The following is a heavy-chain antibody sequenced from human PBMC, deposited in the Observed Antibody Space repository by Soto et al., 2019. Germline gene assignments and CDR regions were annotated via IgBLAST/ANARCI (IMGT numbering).Heavy chain of an antibody. V-gene: IGHV4-31*03. J-gene: IGHJ5*02. D-gene: IGHD3-10*01. CDR1: GGSIISGGYY. CDR2: IYYSGST. Sequence: SETLSLTCTVSGGSIISGGYYWIWIRQHPGKGLEWIGYIYYSGSTYYNPSLKSRVTISVDTSRNQFSLKLSSVTAADTAVYYCARVAGYNGYNWFDPWGQGTLVTVSS. CDR3: ARVAGYNGYNWFDP.